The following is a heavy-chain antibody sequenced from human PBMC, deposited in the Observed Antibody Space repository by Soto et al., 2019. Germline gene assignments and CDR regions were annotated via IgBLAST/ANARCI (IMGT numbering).Heavy chain of an antibody. Sequence: PGGSLRLSCAASGFTFSNYAMSWVRQAPGKGPEWVSTVNGGADTTYYADSVKGRFTISRDNSKNTLYLQINSLRAEDTAVYYCAKAPYNSGWDYFFDYWGQGTLVTVSS. CDR2: VNGGADTT. D-gene: IGHD6-19*01. J-gene: IGHJ4*02. CDR3: AKAPYNSGWDYFFDY. CDR1: GFTFSNYA. V-gene: IGHV3-23*01.